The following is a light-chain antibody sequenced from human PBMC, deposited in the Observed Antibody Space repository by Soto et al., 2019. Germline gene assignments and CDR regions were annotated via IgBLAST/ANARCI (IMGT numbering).Light chain of an antibody. V-gene: IGKV1-5*01. CDR3: QQYNSYPGT. CDR2: DAS. Sequence: DIQMTQSPSTLSASVGDRVTITCRASQSISSWLAWYQQKPGKAPKLLIYDASSLESGVPPRFSGSGSGTEFPLTISSLQPDDFATYYCQQYNSYPGTFGGGTKVEIK. J-gene: IGKJ4*01. CDR1: QSISSW.